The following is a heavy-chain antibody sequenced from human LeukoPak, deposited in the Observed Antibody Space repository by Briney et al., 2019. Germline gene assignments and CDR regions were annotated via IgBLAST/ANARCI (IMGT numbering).Heavy chain of an antibody. V-gene: IGHV3-23*01. CDR2: ISGSGGST. CDR3: TKALSSGYLNWFDP. D-gene: IGHD3-22*01. J-gene: IGHJ5*02. Sequence: GGTLRLSCAASGFTFSSYGMSWVRQAPGKGLEWVSAISGSGGSTYYADSVKGRFTISRDNSKNTLYLQMNSLKTEDTAIYYCTKALSSGYLNWFDPWGQGTLVTVSS. CDR1: GFTFSSYG.